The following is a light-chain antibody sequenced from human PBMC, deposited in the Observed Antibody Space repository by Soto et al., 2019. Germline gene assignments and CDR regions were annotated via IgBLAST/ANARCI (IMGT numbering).Light chain of an antibody. Sequence: QSVLTQPASVSGSPRQSSTISCTGTSSDVGGYNYVSWYQQHPGKAPKHMIYEVSNRPSGVSNRFSGSKSGNTAALTISGLQVEDEADYYCSSYTRSSTRVFGTGTKLTVL. J-gene: IGLJ1*01. CDR1: SSDVGGYNY. V-gene: IGLV2-14*01. CDR2: EVS. CDR3: SSYTRSSTRV.